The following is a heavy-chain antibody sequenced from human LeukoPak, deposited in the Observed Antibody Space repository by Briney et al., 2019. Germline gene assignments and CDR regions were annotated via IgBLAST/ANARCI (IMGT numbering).Heavy chain of an antibody. CDR1: GGSISSYY. CDR2: IYYSGST. D-gene: IGHD6-19*01. J-gene: IGHJ4*02. CDR3: AREKSSGWVSYFDY. Sequence: SETLSLTCTVSGGSISSYYWSWIRQPPGKGLEWIGYIYYSGSTNYNPSLKSRVTISVDTSKNQFSLKLSSVTAADTAVYYCAREKSSGWVSYFDYWGQGTLVTVSS. V-gene: IGHV4-59*01.